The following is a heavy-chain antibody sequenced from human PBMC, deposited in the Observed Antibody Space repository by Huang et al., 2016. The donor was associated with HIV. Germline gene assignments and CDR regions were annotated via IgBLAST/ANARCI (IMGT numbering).Heavy chain of an antibody. CDR2: IIPMFGRP. CDR3: ARGLTVLAKFDF. Sequence: QVQLVQSGVVVKTPGSSVKVSCKASGGTFRNSAINWVRQAPGQGPEWMGGIIPMFGRPDYARKFQGRVTITADDSTSTAYMDLSSLTSDDTAVYYCARGLTVLAKFDFWGQGTLVTVSS. D-gene: IGHD4-17*01. J-gene: IGHJ4*02. V-gene: IGHV1-69*13. CDR1: GGTFRNSA.